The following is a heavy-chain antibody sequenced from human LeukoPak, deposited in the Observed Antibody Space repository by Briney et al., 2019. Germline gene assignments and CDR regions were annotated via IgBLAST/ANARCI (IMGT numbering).Heavy chain of an antibody. CDR2: IYTSGST. D-gene: IGHD6-6*01. Sequence: PSETLSLTCTVSGGSISSGFYYWSWIRQPAGKGLEWIGRIYTSGSTNYNPSLNSRVTISVDTSKNQFSLKLSSVTAADTAVYYCARGRRSLGRSIAARPPWFDPWGQGTLVTVSS. J-gene: IGHJ5*02. V-gene: IGHV4-61*02. CDR1: GGSISSGFYY. CDR3: ARGRRSLGRSIAARPPWFDP.